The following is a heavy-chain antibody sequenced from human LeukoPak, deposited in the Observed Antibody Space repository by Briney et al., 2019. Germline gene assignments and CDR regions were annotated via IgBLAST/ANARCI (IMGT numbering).Heavy chain of an antibody. J-gene: IGHJ3*02. CDR2: IYYSGST. V-gene: IGHV4-59*01. CDR3: ASSDYYDSSGYRDAFDI. CDR1: GGSISSYY. Sequence: SETLSFTCTVSGGSISSYYWSWIRQPPGKGLEWIGYIYYSGSTNYNPSLKSRVTISVDTSKNQFSLKLSSVTAADTAVYYCASSDYYDSSGYRDAFDIWGQGTMVTVSS. D-gene: IGHD3-22*01.